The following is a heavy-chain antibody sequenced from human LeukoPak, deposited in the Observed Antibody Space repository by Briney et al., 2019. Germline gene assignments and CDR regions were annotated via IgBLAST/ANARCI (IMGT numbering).Heavy chain of an antibody. V-gene: IGHV3-23*01. D-gene: IGHD2-2*01. J-gene: IGHJ4*02. CDR1: GFTFSSYA. Sequence: GGSLRLSCAVSGFTFSSYAMSWVRQAPGKGLEWVSAISGSGGSTYYADSVKGRFTISRDNSKNTLYLQMNSLRAEDTAVYYCAKDAVPDCSSTSCRDYWGQGTLVTVSS. CDR2: ISGSGGST. CDR3: AKDAVPDCSSTSCRDY.